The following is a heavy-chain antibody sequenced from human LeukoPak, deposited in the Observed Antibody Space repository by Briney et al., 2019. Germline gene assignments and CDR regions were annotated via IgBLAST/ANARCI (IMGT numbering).Heavy chain of an antibody. D-gene: IGHD2/OR15-2a*01. CDR3: ARYFSEKNYFDF. J-gene: IGHJ3*01. Sequence: GASVKVSCKASGYIFTGYYMHWVRQAPGQGLEWMGWMNPNSGGTNYAQKFQGRVTMTRDTSISTAYMELSSLRSDDTALYYCARYFSEKNYFDFWGQGTMVTVSS. V-gene: IGHV1-2*02. CDR1: GYIFTGYY. CDR2: MNPNSGGT.